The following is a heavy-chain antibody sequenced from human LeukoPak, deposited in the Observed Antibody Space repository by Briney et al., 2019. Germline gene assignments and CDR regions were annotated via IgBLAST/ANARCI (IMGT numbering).Heavy chain of an antibody. CDR2: IVPMFNTT. Sequence: SVKVSCKASGGTFSSYAISWVRQAPGQGLEWMGGIVPMFNTTKYAQKFQDRVTITADKSTSTAYMELISLRSEDTAVYYCVEGGIAPLNWFDPWGQGTLVTASS. V-gene: IGHV1-69*06. CDR3: VEGGIAPLNWFDP. CDR1: GGTFSSYA. D-gene: IGHD6-13*01. J-gene: IGHJ5*02.